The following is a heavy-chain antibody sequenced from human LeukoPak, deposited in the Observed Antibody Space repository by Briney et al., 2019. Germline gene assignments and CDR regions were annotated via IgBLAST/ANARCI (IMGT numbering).Heavy chain of an antibody. V-gene: IGHV4-39*07. CDR2: IYYSGST. CDR3: ASSSAGELFDFDY. CDR1: GGSISSSSYY. Sequence: SETLSLTCTVSGGSISSSSYYWGWIRQPPGKGLEWIGSIYYSGSTYYNPSLKSRVTISVDTSKNQFSLKLSSVTAADTAVYYCASSSAGELFDFDYWGQGTLVTVSS. J-gene: IGHJ4*02. D-gene: IGHD3-10*01.